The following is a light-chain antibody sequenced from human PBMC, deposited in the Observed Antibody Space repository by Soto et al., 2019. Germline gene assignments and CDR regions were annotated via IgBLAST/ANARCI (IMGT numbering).Light chain of an antibody. CDR3: QQYNNWPPDRT. CDR2: GAS. J-gene: IGKJ1*01. CDR1: QRFGRN. V-gene: IGKV3-15*01. Sequence: EIVMTKSPATRLFSPGEKAPLSCRAGQRFGRNLAWYQRKPGQAPRLLIYGASTRATGIPARFSGSGSGTEFTLTISSLQSEDFAIYFCQQYNNWPPDRTFGQGTKVEIK.